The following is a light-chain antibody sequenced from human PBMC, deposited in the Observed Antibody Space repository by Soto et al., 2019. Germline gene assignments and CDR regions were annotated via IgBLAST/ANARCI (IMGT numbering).Light chain of an antibody. CDR1: QSVSSSY. CDR3: QQYGSSPQT. V-gene: IGKV3-20*01. J-gene: IGKJ1*01. Sequence: EIVLTQSPGTLSLSPGERATLSCRASQSVSSSYLAWYQQKPGQAPRLLIYGASSRATGIPDRFSGSGSGTDFTLTIIRLEPEDLAVYYCQQYGSSPQTFGQGTKVEIK. CDR2: GAS.